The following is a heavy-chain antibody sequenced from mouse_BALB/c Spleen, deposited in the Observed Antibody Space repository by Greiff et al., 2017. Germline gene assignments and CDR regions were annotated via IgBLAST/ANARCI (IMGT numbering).Heavy chain of an antibody. J-gene: IGHJ2*01. CDR3: ARHVNYGHYRYYLDY. V-gene: IGHV5-6*01. Sequence: VQLKESGGDLVKPGGSLKLSCAASGFTFSSYGMSWVRQTPDKRLEWVATISSGGSYTYYPDSVKGRFTISRDNAKNTLYLQMSSMKSEDTAMYYCARHVNYGHYRYYLDYWGQGTTLTAAS. D-gene: IGHD2-1*01. CDR1: GFTFSSYG. CDR2: ISSGGSYT.